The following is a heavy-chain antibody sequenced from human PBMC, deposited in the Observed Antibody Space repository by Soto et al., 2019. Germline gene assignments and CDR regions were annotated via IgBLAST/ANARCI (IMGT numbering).Heavy chain of an antibody. V-gene: IGHV4-34*01. CDR2: INHSGST. CDR3: AREMATSDAFDI. Sequence: SETLSLTCAVYGGSFSGYYWSWIRQPPGKGLEWIGEINHSGSTNYNPSLKSRVTISVDTSKNQFSLKLSSVTAADTAVYYCAREMATSDAFDIWGQGTMVTVSS. CDR1: GGSFSGYY. J-gene: IGHJ3*02. D-gene: IGHD5-12*01.